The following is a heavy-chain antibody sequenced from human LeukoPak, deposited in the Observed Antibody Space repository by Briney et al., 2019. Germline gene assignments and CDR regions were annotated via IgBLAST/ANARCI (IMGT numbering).Heavy chain of an antibody. D-gene: IGHD1-26*01. CDR2: INDAGRDI. V-gene: IGHV3-74*01. CDR1: GFTFSNYW. CDR3: TRIRVGAHQLEY. J-gene: IGHJ4*02. Sequence: PGGSLTLSCAPSGFTFSNYWMNWVRQAPGQGLVWLSRINDAGRDISYADSVKGRFTSSRDNAKNTLYLQMNSLRAEDTAVYYCTRIRVGAHQLEYWGQGTLVTVSS.